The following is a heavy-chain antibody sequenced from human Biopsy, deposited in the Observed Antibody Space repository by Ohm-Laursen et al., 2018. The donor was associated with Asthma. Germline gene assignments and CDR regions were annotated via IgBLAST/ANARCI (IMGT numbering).Heavy chain of an antibody. D-gene: IGHD2-2*01. CDR2: INSVFGTT. V-gene: IGHV1-69*13. CDR3: ARKAGSCISRTCYSLDF. CDR1: GGTFNTYV. J-gene: IGHJ4*02. Sequence: SVKASCKSLGGTFNTYVIGWARPDPGQGLEWMGGINSVFGTTNYPQKFQDRVTITADDSTSTVYMELSSLRSEDTAVYYCARKAGSCISRTCYSLDFWGQGTLVTVSS.